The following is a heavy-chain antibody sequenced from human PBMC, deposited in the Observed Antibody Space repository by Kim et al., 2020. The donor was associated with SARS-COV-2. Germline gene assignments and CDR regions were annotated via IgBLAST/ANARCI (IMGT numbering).Heavy chain of an antibody. Sequence: GYAQKFQGRVTMTRNTSISTAYMELSSLRSEDTAVYYCATSSGWYGDFDYWGQGTLVTVSS. J-gene: IGHJ4*02. D-gene: IGHD6-19*01. CDR3: ATSSGWYGDFDY. V-gene: IGHV1-8*01.